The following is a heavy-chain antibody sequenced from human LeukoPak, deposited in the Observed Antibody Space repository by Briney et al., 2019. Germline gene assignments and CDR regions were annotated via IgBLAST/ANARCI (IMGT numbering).Heavy chain of an antibody. CDR1: GYTFTGYY. V-gene: IGHV1-2*02. CDR2: INPNSGGT. Sequence: ASVKVSCKASGYTFTGYYMHWVRQAPGQGLEWMGWINPNSGGTNYAQKFQGRVTMTRDTSISTAYMELSRLRSDDTAVYYCARTGYIWGSYLGYWGQGTLVTVSS. CDR3: ARTGYIWGSYLGY. D-gene: IGHD3-16*01. J-gene: IGHJ4*02.